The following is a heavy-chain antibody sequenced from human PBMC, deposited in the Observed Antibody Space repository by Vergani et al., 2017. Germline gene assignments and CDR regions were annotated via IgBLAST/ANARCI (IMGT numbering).Heavy chain of an antibody. V-gene: IGHV1-69*12. D-gene: IGHD5-12*01. CDR2: IIPIFGTA. CDR3: ARDLGGYSGYGENWFDP. Sequence: QVQLVQSGAEVKKPGSSVKVSCKASGGTFSSYAISWVRQAPGQGLEWMGGIIPIFGTANYAQKFQGRVTITADESTSTAYMELSSVRSEDTAVYYCARDLGGYSGYGENWFDPWGQGTLVTVSS. CDR1: GGTFSSYA. J-gene: IGHJ5*02.